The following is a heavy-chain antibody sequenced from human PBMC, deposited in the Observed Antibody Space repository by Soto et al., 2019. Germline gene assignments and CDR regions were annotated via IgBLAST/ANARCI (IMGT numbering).Heavy chain of an antibody. D-gene: IGHD1-26*01. J-gene: IGHJ3*02. CDR3: ARELSEASAFDN. V-gene: IGHV1-69*08. CDR1: GGAFSSYT. Sequence: QVQLVQSGAEVKKPGSSVKVSCKACGGAFSSYTFTWVRQAPGEGLEWMGRIIPIFGIANYARNFQGRVTITADKSTNTAYMDLGSLRSEDTAVSYCARELSEASAFDNWGQGTMVTVSS. CDR2: IIPIFGIA.